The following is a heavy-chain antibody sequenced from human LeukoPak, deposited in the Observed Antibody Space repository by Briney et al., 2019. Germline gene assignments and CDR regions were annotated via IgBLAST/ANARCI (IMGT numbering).Heavy chain of an antibody. J-gene: IGHJ3*02. CDR3: ARTDDVGAFDI. Sequence: PSETLSLTCAVSGGSISSGGYSWSWIRQPPGKGLEWIGYIYHSGSTYYNPSLKSRVTISVDRSKNQFSLKLSSVTAADTAVYYCARTDDVGAFDIWGQGTMVTVSS. CDR2: IYHSGST. CDR1: GGSISSGGYS. D-gene: IGHD1-1*01. V-gene: IGHV4-30-2*01.